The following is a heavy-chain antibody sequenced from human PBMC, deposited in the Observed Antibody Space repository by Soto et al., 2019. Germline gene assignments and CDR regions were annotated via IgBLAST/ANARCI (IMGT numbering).Heavy chain of an antibody. CDR2: ISGSGSTI. CDR1: GFTLSSYS. V-gene: IGHV3-48*01. D-gene: IGHD6-19*01. CDR3: ARGRGHSGGWYLARPSTPYYFDY. J-gene: IGHJ4*02. Sequence: PGGSLRLSCTASGFTLSSYSMNWVRQGPGKGLEWVSYISGSGSTIYYADSVKGRFTISRDNAKSSLYLQMNSLRAEDTAVYYCARGRGHSGGWYLARPSTPYYFDYWGQGTLVTVSS.